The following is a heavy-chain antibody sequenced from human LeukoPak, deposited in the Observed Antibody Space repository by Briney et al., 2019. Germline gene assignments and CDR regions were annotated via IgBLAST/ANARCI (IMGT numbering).Heavy chain of an antibody. Sequence: GASVKVSCKASGYTFTGYYMHWVRQALGQGLEWMRWINPNSGGTNYAQKFQGRVTMTRDTSISTAYMELSRLRSDDTAVYYCARVGYCSSTSCYRTFDYWGQGTLVTVSS. CDR3: ARVGYCSSTSCYRTFDY. CDR2: INPNSGGT. J-gene: IGHJ4*02. V-gene: IGHV1-2*02. D-gene: IGHD2-2*01. CDR1: GYTFTGYY.